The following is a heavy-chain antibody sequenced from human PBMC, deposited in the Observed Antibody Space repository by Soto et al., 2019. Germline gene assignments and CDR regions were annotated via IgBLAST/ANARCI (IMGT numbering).Heavy chain of an antibody. CDR3: AEVRSSDWFWYGMDV. CDR1: GFTFSSYA. Sequence: GGSLRLSCEASGFTFSSYAMSWVRQAPGKGLEWVSGISGSGGRTYYADSVKGRFTISRDNSKNTLYVQMNSLRAEDTAVYYCAEVRSSDWFWYGMDVWGQGTTVTVSS. J-gene: IGHJ6*02. D-gene: IGHD6-13*01. V-gene: IGHV3-23*01. CDR2: ISGSGGRT.